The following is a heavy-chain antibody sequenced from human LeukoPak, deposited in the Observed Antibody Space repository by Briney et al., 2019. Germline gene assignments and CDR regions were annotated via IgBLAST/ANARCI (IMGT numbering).Heavy chain of an antibody. J-gene: IGHJ5*02. V-gene: IGHV2-5*01. CDR3: AHRGYCSSTSCYGRSRGWFDP. Sequence: SGPTLVNPTQTLTLTCTFSGFSLSTSGVGVGWIRQPPGKALEWLALIYWNDDKRYSPSLKSRLTITKDTSKNQMVLTMTNMDPVDTATYYCAHRGYCSSTSCYGRSRGWFDPWGQGTLVTVSS. CDR2: IYWNDDK. CDR1: GFSLSTSGVG. D-gene: IGHD2-2*01.